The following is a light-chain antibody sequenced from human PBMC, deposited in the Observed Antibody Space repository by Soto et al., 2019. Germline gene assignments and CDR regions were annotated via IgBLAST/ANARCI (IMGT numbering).Light chain of an antibody. V-gene: IGLV2-11*01. J-gene: IGLJ1*01. CDR3: CSYAGSSTTYV. Sequence: QSALTQPRSVSGSPGQSVTISCTGTSNDVGRFDYVSWYQQHPGKAPKVIIYDVNERPSGVPNRFSGSKSGNTASLTISGLQADDEADYYCCSYAGSSTTYVFGTGTKVT. CDR1: SNDVGRFDY. CDR2: DVN.